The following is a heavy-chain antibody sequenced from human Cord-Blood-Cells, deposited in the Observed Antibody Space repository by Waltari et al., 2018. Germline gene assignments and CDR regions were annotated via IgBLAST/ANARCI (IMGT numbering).Heavy chain of an antibody. CDR3: ARGGYSSSWYVNFDY. V-gene: IGHV1-3*01. CDR2: INAGNGNT. D-gene: IGHD6-13*01. CDR1: GYTFTSYA. J-gene: IGHJ4*02. Sequence: ASVKVSCKASGYTFTSYAMHWVRQAPGQRLEWMGWINAGNGNTKYSQKFQGRVTITRDTSASTAYMELSSLRSEDTAVYYCARGGYSSSWYVNFDYWGQGTLVTVSS.